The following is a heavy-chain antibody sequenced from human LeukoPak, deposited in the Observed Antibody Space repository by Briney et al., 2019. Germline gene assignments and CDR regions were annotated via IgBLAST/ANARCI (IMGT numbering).Heavy chain of an antibody. Sequence: SETLSLTCAVYGGSFSGYYWSWIRQPPGKGLEWIGEINHSGSTNYNPSLKSRVTISVGTSKNQFSLKLSSVTAADTAVYYCARGYGMGTFDDAYSTWGQGTMVTVSS. CDR2: INHSGST. CDR3: ARGYGMGTFDDAYST. CDR1: GGSFSGYY. V-gene: IGHV4-34*01. J-gene: IGHJ3*02. D-gene: IGHD4-17*01.